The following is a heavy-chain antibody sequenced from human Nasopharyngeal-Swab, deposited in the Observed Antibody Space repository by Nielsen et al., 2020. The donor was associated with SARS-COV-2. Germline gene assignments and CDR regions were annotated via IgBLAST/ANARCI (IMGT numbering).Heavy chain of an antibody. V-gene: IGHV3-74*01. J-gene: IGHJ3*02. CDR3: AKDGARYLPGGFAFDM. Sequence: GGQAPGKGLGGVPGINSAGSSRTYADSVKGRFTISRANTKNTLYHQMNSLRAEDTAVYYCAKDGARYLPGGFAFDMWGQGTMVTVSS. CDR2: INSAGSSR. D-gene: IGHD3-9*01.